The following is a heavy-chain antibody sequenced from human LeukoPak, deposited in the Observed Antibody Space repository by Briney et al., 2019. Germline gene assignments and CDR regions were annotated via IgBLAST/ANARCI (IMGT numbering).Heavy chain of an antibody. Sequence: GGSLRLSCAASGFTFRSYWMSWVRQAPGKGLEWVAYIKQDGSEKYYVDSVKGRFTISRDNAKNSLYLQMNSLRAEDTAVYICARGGSLRYPGDYWGQGTLVTFSS. V-gene: IGHV3-7*01. CDR1: GFTFRSYW. D-gene: IGHD5-12*01. J-gene: IGHJ4*02. CDR3: ARGGSLRYPGDY. CDR2: IKQDGSEK.